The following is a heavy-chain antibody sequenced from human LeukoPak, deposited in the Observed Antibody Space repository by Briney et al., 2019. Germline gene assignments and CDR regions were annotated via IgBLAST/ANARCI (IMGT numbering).Heavy chain of an antibody. Sequence: PGGSLRLSCAASGFTFGGYWMSWVPQAPGKGLEWGANIKQDGGEKYYVDSVKGRFAISRDNAKNSLYLQMNSLRAEDTAVYYCARDAALPEMAHFDYWGQGTLVTVSS. CDR3: ARDAALPEMAHFDY. J-gene: IGHJ4*02. CDR1: GFTFGGYW. CDR2: IKQDGGEK. V-gene: IGHV3-7*01. D-gene: IGHD2-8*01.